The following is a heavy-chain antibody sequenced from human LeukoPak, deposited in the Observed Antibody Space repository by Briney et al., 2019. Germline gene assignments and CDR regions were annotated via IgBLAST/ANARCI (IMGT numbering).Heavy chain of an antibody. J-gene: IGHJ3*02. CDR3: ARAEGYYDSSGKDAFDI. CDR2: IWYDGSNK. D-gene: IGHD3-22*01. CDR1: GFTFSSYG. V-gene: IGHV3-33*01. Sequence: PGGSLRLSCAASGFTFSSYGMHWVRQAPGKGLEWVAVIWYDGSNKYYADSVKGRFTISRDNSKNTLYLQMNSLRAEDTAVYYCARAEGYYDSSGKDAFDIWGQGTMVNGSS.